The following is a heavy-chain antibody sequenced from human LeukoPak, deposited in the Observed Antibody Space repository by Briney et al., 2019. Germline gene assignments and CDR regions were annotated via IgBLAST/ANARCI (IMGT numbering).Heavy chain of an antibody. J-gene: IGHJ4*02. D-gene: IGHD3-22*01. CDR1: GFTFDDYA. CDR2: ISWNSGSI. CDR3: AKDIGYDSSGFLDY. V-gene: IGHV3-9*01. Sequence: PGGSLRLSCAASGFTFDDYAMHWVRQAPGKGLEWVSGISWNSGSIGYADSVKGRFTISRDNAKNSLYLQMNSLRAEGTALYYCAKDIGYDSSGFLDYWGQGTLVTVSS.